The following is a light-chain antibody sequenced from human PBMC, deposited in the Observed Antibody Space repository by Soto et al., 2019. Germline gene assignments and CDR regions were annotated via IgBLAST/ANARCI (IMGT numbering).Light chain of an antibody. J-gene: IGLJ3*02. V-gene: IGLV6-57*01. CDR2: EDN. CDR1: SGSFASNS. Sequence: NFMLTQPHSVSESPGKTVTISCTRSSGSFASNSVQWYQQRPGSSPTTVIYEDNQRPSGVPDRFSGSIDSSSKSASLSISGLKTEDEDDYYCQSYDSSNWVFGGGTKLTVL. CDR3: QSYDSSNWV.